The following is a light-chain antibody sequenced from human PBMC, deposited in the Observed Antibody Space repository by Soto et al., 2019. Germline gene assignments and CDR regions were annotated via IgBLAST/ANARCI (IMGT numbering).Light chain of an antibody. J-gene: IGKJ1*01. CDR3: QQYGSSPPRT. CDR1: QSVSSN. CDR2: GAS. V-gene: IGKV3D-15*02. Sequence: EVVIMQSPATLSVSPGERATLSCRASQSVSSNLVWYQQKPGQAPRLLIYGASTRAAGIPARFSGSGSGADFTLTISRLEPEDFAVYYCQQYGSSPPRTFGQGTKVDIK.